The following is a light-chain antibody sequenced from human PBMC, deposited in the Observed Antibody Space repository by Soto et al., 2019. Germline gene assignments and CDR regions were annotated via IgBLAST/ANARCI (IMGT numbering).Light chain of an antibody. Sequence: EIVLTQSPATLSLSPGEIATLSCRASQSVSSYLAWYQQKPGQVPRLLIYDASNKATGIPARFSGSGAETAVTHTISRLEPEYVSGYYCQQSSNWAPRYTFGQGTKLEIK. CDR1: QSVSSY. CDR3: QQSSNWAPRYT. V-gene: IGKV3-11*01. J-gene: IGKJ2*01. CDR2: DAS.